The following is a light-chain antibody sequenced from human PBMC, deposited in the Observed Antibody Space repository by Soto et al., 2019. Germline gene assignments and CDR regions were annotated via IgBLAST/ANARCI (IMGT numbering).Light chain of an antibody. Sequence: QSVVTQPPSASGTPGQRVTISCSGGSSNIGSNTVNWYHQLPGTAPKVLIYSNNQRPSGVPDRFSGSKSGTSASLAISGLQSEDEDDYYCAAWDDSLNAYVFGTGTKLTVL. CDR3: AAWDDSLNAYV. CDR1: SSNIGSNT. J-gene: IGLJ1*01. V-gene: IGLV1-44*01. CDR2: SNN.